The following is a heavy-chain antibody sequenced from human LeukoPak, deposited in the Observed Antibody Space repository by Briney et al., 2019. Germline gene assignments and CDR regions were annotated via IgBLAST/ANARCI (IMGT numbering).Heavy chain of an antibody. CDR1: GLTFSTYA. J-gene: IGHJ3*01. Sequence: GGSLRLSCAASGLTFSTYAMNWVRQAPGKGLEWVSCITGSGGVTFYADSVKGRFTISRDNSKNTLYLQMNNLRAEDTALYYCAKEDCRSGWAFDAFDVWGQGTMVTVSS. V-gene: IGHV3-23*01. D-gene: IGHD6-19*01. CDR2: ITGSGGVT. CDR3: AKEDCRSGWAFDAFDV.